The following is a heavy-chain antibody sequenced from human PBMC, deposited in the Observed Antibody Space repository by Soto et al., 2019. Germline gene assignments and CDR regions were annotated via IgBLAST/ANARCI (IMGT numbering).Heavy chain of an antibody. V-gene: IGHV4-59*01. CDR1: GGSITTYQ. J-gene: IGHJ4*02. D-gene: IGHD4-17*01. CDR3: ARDYGDYSFFFDY. Sequence: PSETLSLTCTVSGGSITTYQWSWIRQPPGKGLEWIGGYSGFTDYNPSLESRATISVDHSKNQFSLTLRSVTAADTAVYYCARDYGDYSFFFDYWGQGALVT. CDR2: YSGFT.